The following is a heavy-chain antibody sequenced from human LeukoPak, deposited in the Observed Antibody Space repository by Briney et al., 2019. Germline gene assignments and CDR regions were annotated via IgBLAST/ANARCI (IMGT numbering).Heavy chain of an antibody. V-gene: IGHV1-2*02. CDR2: INPNSGDT. D-gene: IGHD1-26*01. Sequence: ASVKVSCKASGYTYTGYYMHWVRQAPGQGLEWMGWINPNSGDTNYAQKFQGRVTMTRDTSISTAYMELSRLRSDDTAVYYCARVSHIVGATKGSFDYWGQGTLVTVSS. CDR1: GYTYTGYY. J-gene: IGHJ4*02. CDR3: ARVSHIVGATKGSFDY.